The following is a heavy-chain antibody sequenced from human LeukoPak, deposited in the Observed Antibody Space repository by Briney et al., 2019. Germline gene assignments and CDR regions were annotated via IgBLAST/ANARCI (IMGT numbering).Heavy chain of an antibody. Sequence: ASVKVSCKASGYTFTSYAMHWVRQAPGQRLEWMGWINAGNGNTKYSQKFQGRVTITRDTSASTAYMELSSLRSEDTAVYYCARGNGRLYSSGWYSFDYWGQGTLVTVSS. CDR3: ARGNGRLYSSGWYSFDY. J-gene: IGHJ4*02. CDR1: GYTFTSYA. CDR2: INAGNGNT. D-gene: IGHD6-19*01. V-gene: IGHV1-3*01.